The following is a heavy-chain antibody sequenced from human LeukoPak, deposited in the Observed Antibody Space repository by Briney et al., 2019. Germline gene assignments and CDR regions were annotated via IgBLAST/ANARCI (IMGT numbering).Heavy chain of an antibody. J-gene: IGHJ4*02. CDR3: AKGESRPKCYFDD. V-gene: IGHV3-23*01. Sequence: GGSLRLSGAASGFTFSSYAMRWVRQAPGKGLEWVSSITGSGDDTFYADSVKGRFTISRDNSKNTLYLQMNSLRAEDTAVYYCAKGESRPKCYFDDWCQGTLVTVSA. CDR1: GFTFSSYA. D-gene: IGHD3-10*01. CDR2: ITGSGDDT.